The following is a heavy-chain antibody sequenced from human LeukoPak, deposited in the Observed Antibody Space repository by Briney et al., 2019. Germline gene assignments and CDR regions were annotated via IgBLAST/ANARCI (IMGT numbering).Heavy chain of an antibody. CDR2: IYYSGST. Sequence: SKTLSLTCTVSGDSITNNNCYWGWVRQPPGKGLEWIASIYYSGSTNYNPSLKSRVTISVDTSKNQFSLKLSSVTAADTAVYYCARVRPGEVVAATLSWFDPWGQGALVTVSS. J-gene: IGHJ5*02. CDR1: GDSITNNNCY. V-gene: IGHV4-39*07. CDR3: ARVRPGEVVAATLSWFDP. D-gene: IGHD2-15*01.